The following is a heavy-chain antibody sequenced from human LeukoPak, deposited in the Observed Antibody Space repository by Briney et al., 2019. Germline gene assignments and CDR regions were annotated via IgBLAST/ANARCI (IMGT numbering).Heavy chain of an antibody. D-gene: IGHD1-26*01. V-gene: IGHV1-18*01. J-gene: IGHJ3*02. CDR1: GYTFTSYG. CDR3: ARVYRWERTPYAFDI. CDR2: ISAYNGNT. Sequence: ASVKVSCKASGYTFTSYGISWVRQAPGQGLEWMGWISAYNGNTNYAQKLQGRVTMTTDTSTSTAYMELRSLRSDDTAVYYCARVYRWERTPYAFDIWGQGTMVTVSS.